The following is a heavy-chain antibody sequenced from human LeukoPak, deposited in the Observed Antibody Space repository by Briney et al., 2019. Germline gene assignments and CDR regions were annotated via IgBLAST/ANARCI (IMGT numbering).Heavy chain of an antibody. CDR3: ASSIVVVPAAMDYYYMDV. D-gene: IGHD2-2*01. Sequence: SETLSLTCTVSGGSISSGDYYWSWIRQPPEKGLEWIGYIYYSGSTYYNPSLKSRVTISVDTSKNQFSLKLSSVTAADTAVYYCASSIVVVPAAMDYYYMDVWGKGTTVTVSS. CDR2: IYYSGST. V-gene: IGHV4-30-4*08. J-gene: IGHJ6*03. CDR1: GGSISSGDYY.